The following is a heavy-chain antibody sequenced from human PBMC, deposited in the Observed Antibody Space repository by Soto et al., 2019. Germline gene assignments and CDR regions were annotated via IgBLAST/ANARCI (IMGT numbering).Heavy chain of an antibody. V-gene: IGHV4-39*01. CDR3: ARQGAAWTTVPKRVNFDY. J-gene: IGHJ4*02. Sequence: SETLSLTCTVSGGSISTTSYFWGWIRQPPGKGPDWIGSIYYSGTTYYNPSLKSRVTISVDTSKNEFSLKLSSVTAADTAVDYCARQGAAWTTVPKRVNFDYWGQGALVTLS. CDR1: GGSISTTSYF. D-gene: IGHD4-17*01. CDR2: IYYSGTT.